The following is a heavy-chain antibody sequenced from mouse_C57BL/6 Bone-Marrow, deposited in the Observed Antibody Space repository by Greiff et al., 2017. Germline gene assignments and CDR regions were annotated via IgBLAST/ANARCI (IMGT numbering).Heavy chain of an antibody. J-gene: IGHJ3*01. Sequence: QVQLQQPGAELVKPGASVKLSCKASGYTFTSYWMQWVKQRPGQGLEWIGEIDPSDSYTNYNQKFKGKATLTVDTSSSTAYMQLSSLTSEDSAVYYCAREGLFWFAYWGQGTLVTVSA. V-gene: IGHV1-50*01. CDR3: AREGLFWFAY. CDR1: GYTFTSYW. CDR2: IDPSDSYT. D-gene: IGHD1-1*02.